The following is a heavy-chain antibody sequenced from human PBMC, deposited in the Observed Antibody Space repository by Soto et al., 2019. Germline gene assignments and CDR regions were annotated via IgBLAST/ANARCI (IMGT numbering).Heavy chain of an antibody. CDR3: ARVEDYSDYNPSFVD. CDR2: IWYDGSNK. V-gene: IGHV3-33*01. J-gene: IGHJ4*02. CDR1: GFTFSSYA. D-gene: IGHD4-17*01. Sequence: ESGGGVVQPGRSLRLSCAASGFTFSSYAMHWVRQAPGKGLEWVAVIWYDGSNKAYVDSVKGRFTISRDNSKNTLYLQMNSLRVEDTAVYYCARVEDYSDYNPSFVDWGQGTLVTVSS.